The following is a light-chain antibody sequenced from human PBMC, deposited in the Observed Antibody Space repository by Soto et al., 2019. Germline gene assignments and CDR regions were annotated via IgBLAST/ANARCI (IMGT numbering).Light chain of an antibody. Sequence: QSVLTQPPSASGTPRQRVTLSCSGSSSNIGSNYVYWYQQLPGTAPKLLIYRNNQRPSGVPDRFSGSKSGTSGSLAISGLRSEDEDDYYCAAWDDSVSALVFGGGTKLTVL. CDR3: AAWDDSVSALV. J-gene: IGLJ2*01. CDR2: RNN. V-gene: IGLV1-47*01. CDR1: SSNIGSNY.